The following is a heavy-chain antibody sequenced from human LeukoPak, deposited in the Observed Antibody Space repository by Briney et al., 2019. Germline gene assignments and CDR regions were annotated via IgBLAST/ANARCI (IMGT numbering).Heavy chain of an antibody. CDR3: ARDQHDYGDYVFDY. J-gene: IGHJ4*02. Sequence: SVKVSCKASGGTFSSYAISWVRQAPGQGLEWMGRIIPILGIANYAQKFQGRVTITADKSTSTAYMELSSLRSEDMAVYYCARDQHDYGDYVFDYWGQGTLVTVSS. D-gene: IGHD4-17*01. CDR2: IIPILGIA. CDR1: GGTFSSYA. V-gene: IGHV1-69*04.